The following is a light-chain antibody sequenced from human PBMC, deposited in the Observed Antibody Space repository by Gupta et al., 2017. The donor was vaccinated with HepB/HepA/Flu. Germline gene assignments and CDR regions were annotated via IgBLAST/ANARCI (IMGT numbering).Light chain of an antibody. CDR2: DDD. Sequence: SYVLTQTPSVSVAPGETARISCGGDDIGSKSVHWYQQRTGQAPVLVVYDDDDRPSGTPERFSGSNSANAATLTISRVEAGDEADYYCQVWHSSGDFCVFGGGTKLTVL. CDR1: DIGSKS. CDR3: QVWHSSGDFCV. J-gene: IGLJ3*02. V-gene: IGLV3-21*02.